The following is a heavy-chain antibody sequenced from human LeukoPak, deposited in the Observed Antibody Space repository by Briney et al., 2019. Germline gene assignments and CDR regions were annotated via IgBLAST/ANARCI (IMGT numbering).Heavy chain of an antibody. CDR1: GGSISSSSYY. J-gene: IGHJ4*02. CDR3: ARGVFWSVFYNY. D-gene: IGHD3-3*01. V-gene: IGHV4-39*07. Sequence: SETLSLTCTVSGGSISSSSYYWGWIRQPPGKGLEWIGSVYYTGASYYNPSLKSRVTMSVDTSKNQFSVKLSSVTAADTAVYYCARGVFWSVFYNYWGQGTLVTVSS. CDR2: VYYTGAS.